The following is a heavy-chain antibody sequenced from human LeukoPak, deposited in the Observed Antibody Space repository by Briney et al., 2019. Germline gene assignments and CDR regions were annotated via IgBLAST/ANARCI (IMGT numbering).Heavy chain of an antibody. CDR3: ARSYYYDSSGYSPAGY. Sequence: ASVKVSCKASGYTFTSYGISWVRQVPGQGLEWMGWISAYNGNTNYAQKLQGRVTMTTDTSTSTAYMELRSLRSDDTAVYYCARSYYYDSSGYSPAGYWGQGTLVTVSS. CDR1: GYTFTSYG. J-gene: IGHJ4*02. D-gene: IGHD3-22*01. CDR2: ISAYNGNT. V-gene: IGHV1-18*01.